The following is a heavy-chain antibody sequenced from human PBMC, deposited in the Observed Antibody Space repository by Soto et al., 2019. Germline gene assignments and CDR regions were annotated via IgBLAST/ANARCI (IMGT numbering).Heavy chain of an antibody. CDR2: IYHSGST. D-gene: IGHD2-15*01. V-gene: IGHV4-30-2*01. J-gene: IGHJ6*02. CDR3: AKGEDTVGMDV. CDR1: GVSLTSGGYS. Sequence: TLSLTCAVSGVSLTSGGYSWSWIRQPPGKGLEWIGYIYHSGSTYYNPSLKSRVTISVDRSKNQFSLKLSSVTAADTAVYYCAKGEDTVGMDVWGQGTTVTVSS.